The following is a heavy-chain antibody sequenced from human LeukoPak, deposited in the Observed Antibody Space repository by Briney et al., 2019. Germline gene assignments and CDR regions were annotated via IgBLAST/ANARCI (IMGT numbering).Heavy chain of an antibody. CDR2: IDPNSGGT. D-gene: IGHD4-17*01. V-gene: IGHV1-2*06. Sequence: ASVKVSCKASGYTFTGYYMHWVRQAPGQGLEWMGRIDPNSGGTNYAQKFQGRVTMTRDTSISTAYMELSRLRCDDTAVYYSASSFFGGETPRPNDYWGQGTPVTVSS. CDR1: GYTFTGYY. J-gene: IGHJ4*02. CDR3: ASSFFGGETPRPNDY.